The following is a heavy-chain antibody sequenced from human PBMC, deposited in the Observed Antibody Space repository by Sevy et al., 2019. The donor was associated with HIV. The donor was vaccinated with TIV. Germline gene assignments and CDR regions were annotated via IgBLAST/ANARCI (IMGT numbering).Heavy chain of an antibody. Sequence: GGSLRLSCAASGFTFSDYYMSSIRQAPGKGLEWVSYISNSGTTISYSDSVRGRFTISRDNARNSLYLQMNSLRGEDTAVYYCARDLPPSATTVAHFDHWGQGTLVTVSS. CDR2: ISNSGTTI. CDR3: ARDLPPSATTVAHFDH. V-gene: IGHV3-11*04. J-gene: IGHJ4*02. CDR1: GFTFSDYY. D-gene: IGHD4-17*01.